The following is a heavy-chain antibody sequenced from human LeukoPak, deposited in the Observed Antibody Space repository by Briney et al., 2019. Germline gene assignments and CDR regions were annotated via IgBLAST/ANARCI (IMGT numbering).Heavy chain of an antibody. CDR2: ISSSGSTI. D-gene: IGHD3-22*01. CDR1: GFTFSSYE. V-gene: IGHV3-48*03. J-gene: IGHJ4*02. Sequence: GGXLRLSCAASGFTFSSYEMNWVRQAPGKGLEWVSYISSSGSTIYYADSVKGRFTISRDNAKNSLYLQMNSLRAEDTAVYYCARDQYYDSSGYYLNSGYWGRGTLVTVSS. CDR3: ARDQYYDSSGYYLNSGY.